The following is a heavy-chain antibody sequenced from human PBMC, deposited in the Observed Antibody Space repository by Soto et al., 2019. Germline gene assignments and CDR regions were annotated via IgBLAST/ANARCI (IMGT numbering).Heavy chain of an antibody. CDR3: ARDSVITMVRGVTEHNWFDP. CDR1: GGSIISYY. Sequence: SSETLSLTCTVSGGSIISYYWSWILQPPWKGLEWIGYIYYSGSTNYNPSLKSRVTISVDTSKNQFSLKLSSVTAADTAVYYCARDSVITMVRGVTEHNWFDPWGQGTLVTVSS. J-gene: IGHJ5*02. V-gene: IGHV4-59*01. D-gene: IGHD3-10*01. CDR2: IYYSGST.